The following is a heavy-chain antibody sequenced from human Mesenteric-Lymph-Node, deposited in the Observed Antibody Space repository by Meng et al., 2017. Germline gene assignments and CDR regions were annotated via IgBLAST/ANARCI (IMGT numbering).Heavy chain of an antibody. CDR1: GITFSNAW. D-gene: IGHD3-10*01. Sequence: VWRVESGGGLVKPGGSLRLSCEGSGITFSNAWMKWVRQVPGKGLEWVGRINDDGTTDYAAPVKGRFTISRDDSKNTLYLQMNSLKTEDTAVYYCTGRLIGRYLGPFDFWGQGNLVTVSS. J-gene: IGHJ4*02. CDR3: TGRLIGRYLGPFDF. CDR2: INDDGTT. V-gene: IGHV3-15*01.